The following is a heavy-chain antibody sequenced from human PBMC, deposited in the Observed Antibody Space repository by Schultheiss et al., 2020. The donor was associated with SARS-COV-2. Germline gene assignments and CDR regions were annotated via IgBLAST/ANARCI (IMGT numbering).Heavy chain of an antibody. CDR2: MNPNSGNT. J-gene: IGHJ3*02. D-gene: IGHD2-21*02. CDR3: VRLDKRVVTAIEADAFDI. Sequence: ASVKVSCKASGYPFPLSALHWFLQATGQGLEWMGWMNPNSGNTGYAQKFQGRVTMTRNTSISTAYMELSSLRSEDTAVYYCVRLDKRVVTAIEADAFDIWGQGTMVTVSS. CDR1: GYPFPLSA. V-gene: IGHV1-8*01.